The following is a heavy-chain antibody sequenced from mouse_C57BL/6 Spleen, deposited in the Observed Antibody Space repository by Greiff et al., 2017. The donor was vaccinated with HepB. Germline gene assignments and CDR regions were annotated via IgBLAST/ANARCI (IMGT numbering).Heavy chain of an antibody. J-gene: IGHJ3*01. Sequence: VHVKQSGAELVRPGASVKLSCTASGFNIKDDYMHWVKQRPEQGLEWIGWIDPENGDTEYASKFQGKATITADTSSNTAYLQLSSLTSEDTAVYYCTSIDYGNSGFAYWGQGTLVTVSA. CDR1: GFNIKDDY. CDR2: IDPENGDT. V-gene: IGHV14-4*01. CDR3: TSIDYGNSGFAY. D-gene: IGHD2-1*01.